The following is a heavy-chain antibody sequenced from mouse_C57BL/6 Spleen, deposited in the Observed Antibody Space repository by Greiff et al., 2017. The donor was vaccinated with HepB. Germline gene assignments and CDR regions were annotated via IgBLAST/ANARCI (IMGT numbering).Heavy chain of an antibody. D-gene: IGHD4-1*01. Sequence: QVQLQQSGAELVKPGASVKMSCKASGYTFTSYWITWVKQRPGQGLEWIGDIYPGSGSTNYNEKFKSKATLTVDTSSSTAYMQLSSLTSEDSAVYYCARRGLGHAYFDYWGQGTTLTVSS. CDR3: ARRGLGHAYFDY. J-gene: IGHJ2*01. CDR2: IYPGSGST. CDR1: GYTFTSYW. V-gene: IGHV1-55*01.